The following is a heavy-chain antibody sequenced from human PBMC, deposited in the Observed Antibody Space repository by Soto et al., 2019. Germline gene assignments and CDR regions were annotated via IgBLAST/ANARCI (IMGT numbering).Heavy chain of an antibody. V-gene: IGHV3-23*01. D-gene: IGHD6-19*01. J-gene: IGHJ4*02. CDR3: AKEPLAQGSGWHADH. CDR2: ISDNGGTT. Sequence: EVQVLESGGGLVQPGGSLRLSCAASGFTFSTYAMSWVRQAPGKGLEWVSAISDNGGTTYYANSVMGRFTISRDNSKNTLFLQMDSLRAEDTAVYYCAKEPLAQGSGWHADHWGQGTLVTVSS. CDR1: GFTFSTYA.